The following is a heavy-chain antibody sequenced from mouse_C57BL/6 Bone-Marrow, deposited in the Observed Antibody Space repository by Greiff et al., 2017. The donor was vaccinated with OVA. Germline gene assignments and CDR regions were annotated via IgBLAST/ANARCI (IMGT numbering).Heavy chain of an antibody. D-gene: IGHD1-1*01. V-gene: IGHV1-75*01. J-gene: IGHJ1*03. Sequence: QVQLKQSGPELVKPGASVKISCKASGYTFTDYYINWVKQRPGQGLEWIGWIFPGSGSTYYNEKFKGKATLTVDKSSSTAYMLLSSLTSEDSAVYFCAREGYYYGSSPAWYFDVWGTGTTVTVSS. CDR1: GYTFTDYY. CDR3: AREGYYYGSSPAWYFDV. CDR2: IFPGSGST.